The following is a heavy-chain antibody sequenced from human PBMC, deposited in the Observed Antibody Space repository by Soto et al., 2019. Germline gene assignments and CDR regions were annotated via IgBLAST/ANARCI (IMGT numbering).Heavy chain of an antibody. V-gene: IGHV3-74*01. Sequence: EVQLVESGGGLVQPGGSLRVSCATSGFTFSNHWMHWVRQVPGKGLVWVSRVNFDGGITNYADSVRGRFTISRDNAKSAVYLEMNSLRADDTGLYYCGRGIQTYYGVDVWGQGTTVTVSS. D-gene: IGHD5-18*01. J-gene: IGHJ6*02. CDR3: GRGIQTYYGVDV. CDR2: VNFDGGIT. CDR1: GFTFSNHW.